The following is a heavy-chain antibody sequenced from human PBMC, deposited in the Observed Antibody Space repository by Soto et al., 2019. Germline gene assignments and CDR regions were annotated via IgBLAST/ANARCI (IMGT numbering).Heavy chain of an antibody. J-gene: IGHJ6*02. CDR1: GFPFNMFW. Sequence: PGGSLRLSCEASGFPFNMFWMSWVRQTPRRGLEWVSVIYSGGSTYYADSVKGRFTISRDNSKNTLYLQMNSLRAEDTAVYYCARDRIPTGMDVWGQGTTVTVSS. V-gene: IGHV3-66*01. CDR2: IYSGGST. CDR3: ARDRIPTGMDV.